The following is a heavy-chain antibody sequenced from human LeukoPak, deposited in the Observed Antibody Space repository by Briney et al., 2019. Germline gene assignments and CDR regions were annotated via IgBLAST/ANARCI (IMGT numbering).Heavy chain of an antibody. CDR3: TRGAAAGDY. D-gene: IGHD6-13*01. V-gene: IGHV3-73*01. CDR2: IRSKANSYAT. CDR1: GFTFSGSA. Sequence: GGSLRLSCAASGFTFSGSAMHWVRQASGKGLEWVGRIRSKANSYATAYAASVKGRFTISRDDSKNTAYLQMNSLKTEDTAVYYCTRGAAAGDYWGQGTLVTVSS. J-gene: IGHJ4*02.